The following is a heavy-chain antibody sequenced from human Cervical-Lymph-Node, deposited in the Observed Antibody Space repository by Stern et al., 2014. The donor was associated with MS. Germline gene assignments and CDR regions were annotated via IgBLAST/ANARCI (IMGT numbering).Heavy chain of an antibody. J-gene: IGHJ5*02. Sequence: VQLVESGSELKKPGASVTISCKASGYTFTKYLIHWVRQAPGQGLEWMGWINSHTGAPMYARVFAGRCVFSLDTSVTTAYLQISRLKTEDTAVYYCARDMSDFWSDYGHNWFDPWGQGTLVTVSS. D-gene: IGHD3-3*01. CDR1: GYTFTKYL. CDR3: ARDMSDFWSDYGHNWFDP. CDR2: INSHTGAP. V-gene: IGHV7-4-1*02.